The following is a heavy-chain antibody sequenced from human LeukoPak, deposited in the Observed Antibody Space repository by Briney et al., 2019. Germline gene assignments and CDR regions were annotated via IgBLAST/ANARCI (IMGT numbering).Heavy chain of an antibody. Sequence: GGSLRLSCAASGFTFSSYSMNWVRQAPGKGLEWVSSISSSSGYIYYADSVKGRFTISRDNAKNSLYLQMNSLRAEDTAVYYCARADRYCSSTSCYAGPDYWGQGTLVTVSS. CDR3: ARADRYCSSTSCYAGPDY. V-gene: IGHV3-21*01. CDR2: ISSSSGYI. CDR1: GFTFSSYS. J-gene: IGHJ4*02. D-gene: IGHD2-2*01.